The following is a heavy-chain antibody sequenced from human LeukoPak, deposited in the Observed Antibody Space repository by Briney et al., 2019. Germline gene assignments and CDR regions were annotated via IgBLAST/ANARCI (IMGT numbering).Heavy chain of an antibody. J-gene: IGHJ4*02. CDR1: GFTFIDYD. V-gene: IGHV3-13*01. D-gene: IGHD1-26*01. CDR2: IGIRGDT. Sequence: PGGSLRLSCAASGFTFIDYDMHWVRQVIGKGLEWVSAIGIRGDTHYSGSVKGRFTISRESAESSLYLQMNSLRAEDTAVYYCAKDSRGGSYDPLDYWGQGTLVTVSS. CDR3: AKDSRGGSYDPLDY.